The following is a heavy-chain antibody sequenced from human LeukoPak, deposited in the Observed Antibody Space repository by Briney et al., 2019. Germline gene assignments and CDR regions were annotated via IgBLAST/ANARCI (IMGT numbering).Heavy chain of an antibody. D-gene: IGHD3-22*01. CDR1: GGSISSGDYY. J-gene: IGHJ3*02. Sequence: SQTLSHTCTVSGGSISSGDYYWSWIRQPPGKGLEWIGYIYYSGSTYYNPSLKSRVTISVDTSKNQFSLKLSSVTAADTAVYYCARTVYYDSSGYYYEHDAFDIWGQGTMVTVSS. CDR2: IYYSGST. V-gene: IGHV4-30-4*01. CDR3: ARTVYYDSSGYYYEHDAFDI.